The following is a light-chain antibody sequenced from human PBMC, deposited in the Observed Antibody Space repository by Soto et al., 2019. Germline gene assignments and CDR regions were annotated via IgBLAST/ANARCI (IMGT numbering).Light chain of an antibody. Sequence: QSALTQPASVSGSPGQSVTISCTGSSSDVGGYNYVSWYQQYPGKAPKLLIYEVSKRPTGASNRFSGSKSGNTASLTISGLQAGDEADDYCNSSSGGDSWVFGGGTKLTVL. CDR3: NSSSGGDSWV. CDR2: EVS. V-gene: IGLV2-14*01. J-gene: IGLJ3*02. CDR1: SSDVGGYNY.